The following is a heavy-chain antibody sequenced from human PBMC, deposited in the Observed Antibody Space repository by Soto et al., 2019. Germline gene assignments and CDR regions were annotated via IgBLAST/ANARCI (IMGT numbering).Heavy chain of an antibody. V-gene: IGHV3-53*01. J-gene: IGHJ6*02. D-gene: IGHD3-10*01. Sequence: PGGSLRLSCTASGLSVRNNYMSWFRQAPGMGLEWVSVIYNDGTTYYADSVKGRFTISRDTSKNTLSLQMDSLRAEDTAVYYCVRPLPSGRNYGMDVWGQGTTVTVS. CDR2: IYNDGTT. CDR1: GLSVRNNY. CDR3: VRPLPSGRNYGMDV.